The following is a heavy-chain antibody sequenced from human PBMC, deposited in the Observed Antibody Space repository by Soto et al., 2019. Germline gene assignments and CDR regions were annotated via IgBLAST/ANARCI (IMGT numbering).Heavy chain of an antibody. Sequence: QVQLQESGPGLVMPSQTLSLTCTVSGGSISSGGHYWSWIRQNPGKGLEWIGYMHYSGLTYFNPSPNSPVTISVDTSNNQFSLKLRSVTAADTAVYYCASKPNGLYYFDFWGQGTLVTVSS. J-gene: IGHJ4*02. V-gene: IGHV4-31*01. CDR3: ASKPNGLYYFDF. CDR2: MHYSGLT. D-gene: IGHD2-8*01. CDR1: GGSISSGGHY.